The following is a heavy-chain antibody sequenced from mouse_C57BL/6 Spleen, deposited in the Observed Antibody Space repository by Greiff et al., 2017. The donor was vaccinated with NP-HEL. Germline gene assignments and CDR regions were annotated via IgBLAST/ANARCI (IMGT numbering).Heavy chain of an antibody. V-gene: IGHV1-55*01. CDR2: IYPGSGST. Sequence: VQLQQPGAELVKPGASVKMSCKASGYTFTSYWITWVKQRPGQGLEWIGDIYPGSGSTNYNEKFKSKATLTVDKSSSTAYMQLSSLTSEDSAVYYCTRLAGTGYYAMDYWGQGTSVTVSS. CDR1: GYTFTSYW. CDR3: TRLAGTGYYAMDY. D-gene: IGHD4-1*01. J-gene: IGHJ4*01.